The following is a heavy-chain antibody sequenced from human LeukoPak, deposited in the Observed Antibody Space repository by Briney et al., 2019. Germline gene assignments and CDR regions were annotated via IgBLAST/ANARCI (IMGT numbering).Heavy chain of an antibody. CDR3: ARDGGVIRFGGQDV. CDR1: RFTFSNYW. CDR2: MNRDGSEK. V-gene: IGHV3-7*01. J-gene: IGHJ6*02. Sequence: PGGSLRLSCAASRFTFSNYWMSWVRQAPGKGLEWVANMNRDGSEKNYVDSVKGRFTISRDNAKNLLFLQMNSLRVEDTAVHYCARDGGVIRFGGQDVWGQGTTVTVS. D-gene: IGHD3-16*01.